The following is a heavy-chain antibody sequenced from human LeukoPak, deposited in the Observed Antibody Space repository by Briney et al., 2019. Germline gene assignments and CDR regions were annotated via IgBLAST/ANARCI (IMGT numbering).Heavy chain of an antibody. D-gene: IGHD5-24*01. Sequence: SETLSLTCTVSGGSISSYYWSWIRQPPGKGLEWIGYIYYSGSTDYNPSLKSRVTISVDTSKNQFSLKLSSVTAADTAVYYCARGGWLQPYYFDYWGQGTLVTVSS. CDR1: GGSISSYY. CDR3: ARGGWLQPYYFDY. V-gene: IGHV4-59*01. CDR2: IYYSGST. J-gene: IGHJ4*02.